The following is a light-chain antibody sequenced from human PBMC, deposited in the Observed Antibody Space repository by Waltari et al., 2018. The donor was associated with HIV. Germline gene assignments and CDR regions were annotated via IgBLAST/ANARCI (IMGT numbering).Light chain of an antibody. CDR2: SNS. CDR1: TSNIGQNT. CDR3: AAWDDSLNAVV. Sequence: QSVLTQPPSASGTPGQGVTISCSGSTSNIGQNTVNWYQQFPGTAPKRLIYSNSPRPSGVPDRFSVSKSGTSASLAITGLQSEDDPDYYCAAWDDSLNAVVFGGGTKLTVL. V-gene: IGLV1-44*01. J-gene: IGLJ2*01.